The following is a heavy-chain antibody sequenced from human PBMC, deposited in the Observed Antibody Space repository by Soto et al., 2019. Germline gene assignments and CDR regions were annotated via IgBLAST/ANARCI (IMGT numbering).Heavy chain of an antibody. CDR1: GFTFSTYS. D-gene: IGHD6-6*01. J-gene: IGHJ6*02. Sequence: EVQLVESGGGLVQPGGSLRLSCAASGFTFSTYSMNWVRQAPGKGLEWVSYISSRSYTIYYVDSVKGRFTISRDNAKNSLYLQMNSMRDDDTAEYYCARGGSSSDNGMDVWGQGTTVTVSS. V-gene: IGHV3-48*02. CDR2: ISSRSYTI. CDR3: ARGGSSSDNGMDV.